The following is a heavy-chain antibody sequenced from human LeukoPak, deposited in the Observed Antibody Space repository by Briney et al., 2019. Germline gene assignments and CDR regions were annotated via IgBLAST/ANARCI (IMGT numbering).Heavy chain of an antibody. CDR1: GFTFSSYG. Sequence: GGSLRLSCAASGFTFSSYGMHWVRQAPGKGLEWVAVISYDGSNKYYADSVKGRFTISRDNAKNSLYLQMNSLRAEDTAVYYCARDKIPAGPLGAFDIWGQGTMVTVSS. D-gene: IGHD2-2*01. CDR2: ISYDGSNK. J-gene: IGHJ3*02. V-gene: IGHV3-30*03. CDR3: ARDKIPAGPLGAFDI.